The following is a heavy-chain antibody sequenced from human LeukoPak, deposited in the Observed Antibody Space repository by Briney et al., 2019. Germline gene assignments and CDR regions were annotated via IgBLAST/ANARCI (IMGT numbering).Heavy chain of an antibody. J-gene: IGHJ2*01. CDR2: ISTSGSTI. Sequence: GGSLRLSCAASGFTFSHDYMSWIRQAPGKGLEWVLTISTSGSTIYYADSVKGRFSISRDNAKNSLYLQMNSLRAEDTAVYYCAREVYLYGGLGYFDLWGRGTLVTVSS. D-gene: IGHD3-16*01. CDR1: GFTFSHDY. V-gene: IGHV3-11*01. CDR3: AREVYLYGGLGYFDL.